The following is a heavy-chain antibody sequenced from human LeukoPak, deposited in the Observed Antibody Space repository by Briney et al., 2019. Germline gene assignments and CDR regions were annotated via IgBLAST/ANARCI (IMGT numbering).Heavy chain of an antibody. CDR1: GGSISSGGYY. CDR2: ICYSGST. Sequence: SETLSLTCTVSGGSISSGGYYWSWIRQRPGKGLEWIGYICYSGSTYYNPPLKSRVTISLDKSKNRFSLKLSSVTAADMAVYYCARLSGTHYEAIDCWGQGTLVTVSS. D-gene: IGHD1-14*01. V-gene: IGHV4-31*03. CDR3: ARLSGTHYEAIDC. J-gene: IGHJ4*02.